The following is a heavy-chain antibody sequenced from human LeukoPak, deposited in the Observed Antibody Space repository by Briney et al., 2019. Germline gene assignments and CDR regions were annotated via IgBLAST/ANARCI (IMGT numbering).Heavy chain of an antibody. CDR1: GLTFSSYW. Sequence: GGSLRLSCAASGLTFSSYWMSWVRQAPGKGLEWVANVKQDGSEKYYVDSVKGRFTISRDNAKNSLYLQMNSLRAEDTAVYYCARSVDTAMAYYYYMDVWGKGTTVTVSS. CDR2: VKQDGSEK. V-gene: IGHV3-7*01. CDR3: ARSVDTAMAYYYYMDV. D-gene: IGHD5-18*01. J-gene: IGHJ6*03.